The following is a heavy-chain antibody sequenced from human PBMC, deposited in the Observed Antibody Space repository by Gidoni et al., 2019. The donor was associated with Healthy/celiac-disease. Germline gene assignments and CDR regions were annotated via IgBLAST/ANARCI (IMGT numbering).Heavy chain of an antibody. J-gene: IGHJ6*02. V-gene: IGHV3-13*04. CDR3: ARAGVDYGGNSGYYYYGMDV. CDR1: GFTFSSYD. CDR2: IGTAGDT. D-gene: IGHD4-17*01. Sequence: EVQLVESGGGLVQPGGSLRLSCAASGFTFSSYDMHWVRQATGKGLEWVSAIGTAGDTYYPGSVKGRFTISRENAKNSLYLQMNSLRAGDTAVYYCARAGVDYGGNSGYYYYGMDVWGQGTTVTVSS.